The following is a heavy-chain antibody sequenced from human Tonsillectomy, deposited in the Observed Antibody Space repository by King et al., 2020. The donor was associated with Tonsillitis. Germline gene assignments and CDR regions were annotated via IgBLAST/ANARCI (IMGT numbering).Heavy chain of an antibody. CDR1: GFTFQSYG. V-gene: IGHV3-33*06. J-gene: IGHJ6*03. CDR2: IWSDGRSK. CDR3: AKERSGSSSFYYYYYMDV. Sequence: VQLVEAGGGGVQPGRSLGLSCAASGFTFQSYGLHWVRQAPGKGLEWVALIWSDGRSKYYEESVQGRFTISRYNSKNTVYLQMNSLRAEDTAVYYCAKERSGSSSFYYYYYMDVWGKGTTVTVSS. D-gene: IGHD6-6*01.